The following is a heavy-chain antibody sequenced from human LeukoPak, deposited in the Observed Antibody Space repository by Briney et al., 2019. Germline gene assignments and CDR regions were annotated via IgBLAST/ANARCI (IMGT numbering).Heavy chain of an antibody. V-gene: IGHV4-34*01. CDR2: INHSGST. D-gene: IGHD3-10*01. CDR1: GGSFSGYY. Sequence: PSETLSLTRAVYGGSFSGYYWSWIRQPPGKGLEWIGEINHSGSTNYNPSLKSRVTISVDTSKNQFSLKLSAVTAADTAVYYCARGRLTMVRGPNWFDPWGQGTLVTVSS. CDR3: ARGRLTMVRGPNWFDP. J-gene: IGHJ5*02.